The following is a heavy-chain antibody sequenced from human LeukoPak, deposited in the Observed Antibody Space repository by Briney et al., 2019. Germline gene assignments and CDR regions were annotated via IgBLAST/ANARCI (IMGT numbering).Heavy chain of an antibody. D-gene: IGHD2-2*01. CDR3: ASAREYCINSNCYEYFQD. V-gene: IGHV3-53*01. Sequence: GGSLRLSCATSGLTFRTNSMSWVRQAPGKGLEWVAVIYSSGSTYYEDSVNGRCTISRDTSKSSMYLQMDHLRAEDTAVYYCASAREYCINSNCYEYFQDWGQGTLVTVSS. J-gene: IGHJ1*01. CDR1: GLTFRTNS. CDR2: IYSSGST.